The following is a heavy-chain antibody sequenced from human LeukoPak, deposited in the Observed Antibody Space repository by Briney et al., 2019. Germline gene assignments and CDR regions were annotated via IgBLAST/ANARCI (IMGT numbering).Heavy chain of an antibody. J-gene: IGHJ6*03. CDR3: ARDHYGSGSFSPYYYYYMDV. D-gene: IGHD3-10*01. Sequence: GRSLRLSCAASRFTFSSYAMHWVRQAPGKGLEWVAVISYNGSNKYYADSVKGRFTISRDNSKNTLYLQMNSLRAEDTAVYYCARDHYGSGSFSPYYYYYMDVWGKGTTVTVSS. CDR2: ISYNGSNK. V-gene: IGHV3-30*04. CDR1: RFTFSSYA.